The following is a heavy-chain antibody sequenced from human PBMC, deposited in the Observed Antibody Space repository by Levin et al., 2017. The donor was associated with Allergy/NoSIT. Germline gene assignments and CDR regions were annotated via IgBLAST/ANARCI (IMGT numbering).Heavy chain of an antibody. CDR2: ISSSSSYI. CDR1: GFTFSSYS. J-gene: IGHJ4*02. D-gene: IGHD6-6*01. Sequence: GGSLRLSCAASGFTFSSYSMNWVRQAPGKGLEWVSSISSSSSYIYYADSVKGRFTISRDNAKNSLYLQMNSLRAEDTAVYYCATSNLKEYSSSGDYWGQGTLVTVSS. V-gene: IGHV3-21*01. CDR3: ATSNLKEYSSSGDY.